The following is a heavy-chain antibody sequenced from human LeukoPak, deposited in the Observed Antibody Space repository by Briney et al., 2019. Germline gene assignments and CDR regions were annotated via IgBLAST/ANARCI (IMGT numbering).Heavy chain of an antibody. CDR1: GGSISSGIYY. D-gene: IGHD3-22*01. J-gene: IGHJ4*02. Sequence: SQTLSLTCTVSGGSISSGIYYWHWIRQPLGKGLEWIGYIYYSGSTYYNPSLKSRVTIPIDTSKNQFSLKLSSVTAAETAVYYFVRHNSGYNDYWGRGTLVTVSS. V-gene: IGHV4-30-4*01. CDR2: IYYSGST. CDR3: VRHNSGYNDY.